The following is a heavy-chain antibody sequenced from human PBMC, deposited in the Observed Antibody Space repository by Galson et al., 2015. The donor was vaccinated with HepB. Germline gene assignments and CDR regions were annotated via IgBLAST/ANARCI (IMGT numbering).Heavy chain of an antibody. V-gene: IGHV3-73*01. J-gene: IGHJ5*02. D-gene: IGHD1-26*01. CDR3: TRRPIVGASPFDP. CDR1: GFIFSGSD. Sequence: SLRLSCAASGFIFSGSDMHWVRQASGKGLEWVGRIRSKANNYATAYAASVKGRFTISRDDSKNTAYLQMNSLQTEDTAVYYCTRRPIVGASPFDPWGQGTLVTVSS. CDR2: IRSKANNYAT.